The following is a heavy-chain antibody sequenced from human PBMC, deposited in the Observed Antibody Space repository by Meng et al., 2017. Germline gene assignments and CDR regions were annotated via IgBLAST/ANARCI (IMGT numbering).Heavy chain of an antibody. CDR3: ARDLGDVEMATMGEDY. J-gene: IGHJ4*02. CDR2: INPDTGDT. V-gene: IGHV1-2*06. CDR1: GYTFTAYY. D-gene: IGHD5-24*01. Sequence: ASVKVSCKPSGYTFTAYYIHWVRQAPGQGLEWMGHINPDTGDTLYAQKFQGRVSMTGDTSISTAYMELSRLRSDDTAVYYCARDLGDVEMATMGEDYWGQGTLVTVSS.